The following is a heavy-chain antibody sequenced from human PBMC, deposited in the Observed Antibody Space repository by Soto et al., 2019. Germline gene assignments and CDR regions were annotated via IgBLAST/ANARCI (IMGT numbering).Heavy chain of an antibody. D-gene: IGHD3-16*02. CDR1: GFTFSSYA. CDR3: AKAYLGELSASMDV. V-gene: IGHV3-23*01. CDR2: ISISGGST. J-gene: IGHJ6*03. Sequence: GGSLRLSCAASGFTFSSYAMTWVRQAPGKGLEWVSSISISGGSTYYADSVKGRFTISRDNSKNTLYLQMNSLRAEDTAVYYCAKAYLGELSASMDVWGKGTTVTVSS.